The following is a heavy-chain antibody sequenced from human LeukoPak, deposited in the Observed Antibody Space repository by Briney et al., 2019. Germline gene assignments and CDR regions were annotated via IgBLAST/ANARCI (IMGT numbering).Heavy chain of an antibody. J-gene: IGHJ4*02. Sequence: PGGSLRLSCAASGFTFSGYSMNWVRQAPGKGLEWVSSISSSSSYIYYADSVKGRFTISRDNAKNSLYLQMNSLRAEDTAVYYCARDPSDYSGNPIWGQGTLVTVSS. V-gene: IGHV3-21*01. CDR1: GFTFSGYS. D-gene: IGHD4-23*01. CDR2: ISSSSSYI. CDR3: ARDPSDYSGNPI.